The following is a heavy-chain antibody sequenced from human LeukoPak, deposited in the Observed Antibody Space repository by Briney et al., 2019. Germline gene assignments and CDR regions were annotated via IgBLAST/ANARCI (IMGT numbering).Heavy chain of an antibody. CDR2: IYYSGST. J-gene: IGHJ4*02. Sequence: SETLSLTCTVSGGSISSSSYYWGWIRQPLGKGLEWIGSIYYSGSTYYNPSLKSRVTISVDTSKNQFSLKLSSVTAADTAVYYCASLDYGGTLDYWGQGTLVTVSS. CDR3: ASLDYGGTLDY. V-gene: IGHV4-39*01. CDR1: GGSISSSSYY. D-gene: IGHD4-23*01.